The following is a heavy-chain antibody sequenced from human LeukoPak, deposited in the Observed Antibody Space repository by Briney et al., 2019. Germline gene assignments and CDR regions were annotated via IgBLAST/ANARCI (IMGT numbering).Heavy chain of an antibody. V-gene: IGHV3-23*01. CDR3: AKGRGPWLYYGMDV. D-gene: IGHD5-12*01. Sequence: GGSPRLSCEASGITFSSYAMSWVRQAPGKGLEWVSGISGSGGSTYYTDSVKGRFTISRDNSKNTLYLQMNSLRAEDTALYYCAKGRGPWLYYGMDVWGQGTTVTVSS. J-gene: IGHJ6*02. CDR2: ISGSGGST. CDR1: GITFSSYA.